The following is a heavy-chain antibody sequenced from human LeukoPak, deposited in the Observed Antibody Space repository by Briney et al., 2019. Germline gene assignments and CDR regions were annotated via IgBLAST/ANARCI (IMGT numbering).Heavy chain of an antibody. J-gene: IGHJ3*02. CDR3: ARGSYVFYDSSGYGAFDI. CDR1: GFSFSSYW. CDR2: IKQDGREK. Sequence: GGSLRLSCAASGFSFSSYWMSWVRQAPGKGLEWVANIKQDGREKYYVDSVKGRFTISRDNAKNSLYLQMNSLRAEDTAVYYCARGSYVFYDSSGYGAFDIWGQGTMVTVSS. D-gene: IGHD3-22*01. V-gene: IGHV3-7*01.